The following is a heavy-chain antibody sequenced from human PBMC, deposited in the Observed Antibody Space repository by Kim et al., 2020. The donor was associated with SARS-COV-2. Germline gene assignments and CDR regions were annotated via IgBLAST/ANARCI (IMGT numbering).Heavy chain of an antibody. V-gene: IGHV1-3*01. CDR1: GYTFTSYA. CDR2: INAGNGNT. CDR3: ARVDSSGYYLDY. D-gene: IGHD3-22*01. J-gene: IGHJ4*02. Sequence: ASVKVSCKASGYTFTSYAMHWVRQAPGQRLEWMGWINAGNGNTKYSQKFQGRVTITRDTSASTAYMELSSLRSEDTAVYYCARVDSSGYYLDYWGQGTLVTVPS.